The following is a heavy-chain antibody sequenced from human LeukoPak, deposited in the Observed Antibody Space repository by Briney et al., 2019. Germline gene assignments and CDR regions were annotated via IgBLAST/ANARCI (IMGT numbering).Heavy chain of an antibody. Sequence: GRSLRLSCAASGFTFSSYAMHWARQAPGKGLEWVAVISYDGSNKYYADSVKGRFTISRDNSKNTLYLQMNSLRAEDTAVYYCARSLSSQYFQHWGQGTLVTVSS. CDR1: GFTFSSYA. J-gene: IGHJ1*01. CDR3: ARSLSSQYFQH. CDR2: ISYDGSNK. V-gene: IGHV3-30-3*01.